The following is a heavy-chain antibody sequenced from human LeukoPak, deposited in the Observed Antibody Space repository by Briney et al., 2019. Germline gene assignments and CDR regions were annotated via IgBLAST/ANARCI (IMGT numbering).Heavy chain of an antibody. CDR3: ARDTQIPYYDFWSGYYTDAFDI. CDR1: GGTFSSYA. D-gene: IGHD3-3*01. V-gene: IGHV1-69*13. CDR2: IIPIFGTA. J-gene: IGHJ3*02. Sequence: PGASVKVSCKASGGTFSSYAISWVRQAPGQGLEWMGGIIPIFGTANYAQKFQGRVTITADESTSTAYMELSSLRSDDTAVYYCARDTQIPYYDFWSGYYTDAFDIWGQGTMVTVSS.